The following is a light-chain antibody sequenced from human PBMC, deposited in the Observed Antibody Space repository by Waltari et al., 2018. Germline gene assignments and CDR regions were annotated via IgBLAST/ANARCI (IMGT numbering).Light chain of an antibody. CDR1: QSVLYSSNNKNY. J-gene: IGKJ1*01. Sequence: DIVMTQSPDSLAVSLGERATINCKSSQSVLYSSNNKNYLACYQQKPGQPPKLLIYWASTREAVVPDRFSGSGSGTDFTLTISSLQAEDVAVYYCQQYYSTPPTFGQGTKVEIK. V-gene: IGKV4-1*01. CDR3: QQYYSTPPT. CDR2: WAS.